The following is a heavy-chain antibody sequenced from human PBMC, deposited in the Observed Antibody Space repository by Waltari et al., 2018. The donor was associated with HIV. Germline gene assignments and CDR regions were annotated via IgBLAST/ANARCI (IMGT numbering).Heavy chain of an antibody. D-gene: IGHD5-12*01. CDR3: ATVSTITTEKYFDY. CDR1: GYSISAGCY. V-gene: IGHV4-38-2*01. Sequence: VRLQESGPSEVKPSETLSLTCRVSGYSISAGCYWGWIRQSPGKALEWIGTMFHRGNPYYNPSLQSRVSMYIGSSKTQFSLTLTSVTAAYTAMYYCATVSTITTEKYFDYWGRGMLVTV. J-gene: IGHJ4*01. CDR2: MFHRGNP.